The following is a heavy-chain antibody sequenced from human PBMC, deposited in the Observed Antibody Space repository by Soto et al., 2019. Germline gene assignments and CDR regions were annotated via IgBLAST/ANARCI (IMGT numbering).Heavy chain of an antibody. CDR1: GFTFSTYA. CDR3: ARGLGYCSSTSCYIWFDY. V-gene: IGHV3-23*01. Sequence: QPGGSLRLSCAASGFTFSTYAMSWVRQAPGKGLEWVSAISASGTSTYYADSVKGRFTISRDNSKNTLSLQMNSLRAGDTAVHYCARGLGYCSSTSCYIWFDYWGQGTLVTVSS. CDR2: ISASGTST. J-gene: IGHJ4*02. D-gene: IGHD2-2*02.